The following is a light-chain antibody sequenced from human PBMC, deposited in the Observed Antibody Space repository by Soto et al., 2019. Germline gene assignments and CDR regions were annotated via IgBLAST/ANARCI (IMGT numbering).Light chain of an antibody. Sequence: DSQMTQSPSTLSGSVGYRVTITSRASQTISSWLAWYQQKPGKAPKLLIYKASTLKSGVPSRFSGSGSGTEFTLTISSLQPDDFATYYCQHYNSYSEAFGQGTKVDIK. J-gene: IGKJ1*01. CDR3: QHYNSYSEA. CDR1: QTISSW. CDR2: KAS. V-gene: IGKV1-5*03.